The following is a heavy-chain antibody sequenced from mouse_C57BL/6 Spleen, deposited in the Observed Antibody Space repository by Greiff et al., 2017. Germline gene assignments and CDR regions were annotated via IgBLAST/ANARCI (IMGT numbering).Heavy chain of an antibody. Sequence: VQLQQPGAELVKPGASVKMSCKASGYTFTSYWITWVKQRPGQGLEWIGDIYPGSGSTNYNEKFKSKATLTVATSSSTAYMQLSSLTSEDSAVYYCAREGIYCVSSYGGYFDCWGQGTTLTVSS. CDR1: GYTFTSYW. V-gene: IGHV1-55*01. J-gene: IGHJ2*01. CDR3: AREGIYCVSSYGGYFDC. CDR2: IYPGSGST. D-gene: IGHD1-1*01.